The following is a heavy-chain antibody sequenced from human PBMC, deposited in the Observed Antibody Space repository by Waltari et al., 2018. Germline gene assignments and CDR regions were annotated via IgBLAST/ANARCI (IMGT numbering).Heavy chain of an antibody. CDR1: GGSINNYY. V-gene: IGHV4-59*07. CDR2: IYYKGRT. CDR3: ARLDRGVTRSNYYFNLDV. D-gene: IGHD3-10*01. J-gene: IGHJ6*03. Sequence: VQLQASGSGLVKPSDTLSLSCSVSGGSINNYYWAWIRQRPGQALDWIGHIYYKGRTTYNPALKDRVTLSIHSSSDEFSLALTSVTTADTAVYFCARLDRGVTRSNYYFNLDVWDEGTTVTVSS.